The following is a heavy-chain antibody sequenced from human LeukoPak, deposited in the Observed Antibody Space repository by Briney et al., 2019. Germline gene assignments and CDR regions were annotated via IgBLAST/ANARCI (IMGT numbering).Heavy chain of an antibody. CDR3: AKDPHISSWAFDY. CDR1: GFTSSSYA. CDR2: ISYYGSNK. D-gene: IGHD6-13*01. J-gene: IGHJ4*02. Sequence: GGSLTLSCAVSGFTSSSYAMHWVRPAPGKGMEWVAVISYYGSNKYHADSVKGRFTISRDNPKNTLSLQMTSLRTEHPPVFYRAKDPHISSWAFDYWGQGTLVTVSS. V-gene: IGHV3-30-3*01.